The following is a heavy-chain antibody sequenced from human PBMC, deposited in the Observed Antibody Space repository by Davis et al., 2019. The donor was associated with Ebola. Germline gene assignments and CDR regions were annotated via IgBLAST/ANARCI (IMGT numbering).Heavy chain of an antibody. CDR1: GFTFSSYS. D-gene: IGHD6-19*01. CDR2: ISASGSGT. J-gene: IGHJ4*02. Sequence: GESLKISCAASGFTFSSYSMNWVRQAPGKGLEWISAISASGSGTYYADSVKGRFTISRDNSKKTLYLHMNSLRAEDTAVYYCAKVSFYSSVHYWGQGSLVTVSS. CDR3: AKVSFYSSVHY. V-gene: IGHV3-23*01.